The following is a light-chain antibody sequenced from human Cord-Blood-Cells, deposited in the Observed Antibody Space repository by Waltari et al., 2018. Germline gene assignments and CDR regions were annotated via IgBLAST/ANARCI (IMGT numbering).Light chain of an antibody. CDR3: SSYTSSSTWV. CDR2: DVS. J-gene: IGLJ3*02. Sequence: QSALTQPASVSGSPGQSITISCTGTSRDVGGYNYVAWYQQPPSKAPKLIIYDVSKPPSGVSNRFSGSKSGNTASLTISGLQAEDEADYYCSSYTSSSTWVFGGGTKLTVL. CDR1: SRDVGGYNY. V-gene: IGLV2-14*01.